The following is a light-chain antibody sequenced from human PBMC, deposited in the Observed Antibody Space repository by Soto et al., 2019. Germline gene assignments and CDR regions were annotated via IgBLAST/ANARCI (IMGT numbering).Light chain of an antibody. J-gene: IGKJ1*01. Sequence: EIVMTQSPATLSVSPGERATLSCRASHSVSSNLAWYQQKPGQAPRLLIYGASTRATGIPARFSGSGSGTEFTLSISSLQSEDCAVYYCQHYHNWPPWTFGQGTKVEIK. CDR3: QHYHNWPPWT. CDR1: HSVSSN. V-gene: IGKV3-15*01. CDR2: GAS.